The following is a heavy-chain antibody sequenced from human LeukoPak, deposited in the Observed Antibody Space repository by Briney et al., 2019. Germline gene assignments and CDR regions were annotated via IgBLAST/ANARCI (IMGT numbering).Heavy chain of an antibody. CDR2: IYYSGST. CDR3: ARSFRKVVVAATGYNWFDP. CDR1: GGSISSYY. J-gene: IGHJ5*02. V-gene: IGHV4-59*01. D-gene: IGHD2-15*01. Sequence: SETLSLTCTVSGGSISSYYWSWIRQPPGKGLEWMGYIYYSGSTNYNPSLKSRVTISVDTSKNQFSLKLSSVTAADTAVYYCARSFRKVVVAATGYNWFDPWGQGTLVTVSS.